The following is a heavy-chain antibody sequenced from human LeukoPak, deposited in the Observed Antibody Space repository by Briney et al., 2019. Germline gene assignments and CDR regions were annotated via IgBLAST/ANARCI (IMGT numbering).Heavy chain of an antibody. V-gene: IGHV3-9*01. CDR3: AKALERRIYYYGMDV. D-gene: IGHD1-1*01. CDR1: GFTFDDYA. J-gene: IGHJ6*02. Sequence: PGRSLRLSCAASGFTFDDYAMHWVRQAPGKGLEWVSGISWNSGSIGYADPVKGQFTISRDNAKNSLYLQMNSLRAEDTALYYCAKALERRIYYYGMDVWGQGTTVTVSS. CDR2: ISWNSGSI.